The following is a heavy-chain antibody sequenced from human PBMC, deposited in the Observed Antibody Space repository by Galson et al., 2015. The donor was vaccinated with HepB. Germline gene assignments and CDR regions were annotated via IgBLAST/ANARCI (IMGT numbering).Heavy chain of an antibody. CDR1: GYTFSSHN. CDR3: ARTRYGSGSRRSWNYGMDV. CDR2: INTNTGNP. D-gene: IGHD3-10*01. V-gene: IGHV7-4-1*02. J-gene: IGHJ6*02. Sequence: SVKVSCKASGYTFSSHNMNWVRQAPGQGLEWMGWINTNTGNPTYAQAFRGRFVFSLDTSVSTAYLQISSLKPEDTAVYFCARTRYGSGSRRSWNYGMDVWGQGTTVTVSS.